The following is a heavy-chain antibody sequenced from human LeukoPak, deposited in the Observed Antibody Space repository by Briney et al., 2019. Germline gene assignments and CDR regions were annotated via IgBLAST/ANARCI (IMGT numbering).Heavy chain of an antibody. CDR1: GFTFSNSD. J-gene: IGHJ4*02. V-gene: IGHV3-30*18. Sequence: PGGSLRLSCAASGFTFSNSDMHWVRQAPGKGLEWVAVVSYDGSNKYYEDSVKGRFTISRDNSKITLYMQMNSLRAEDTAVYYCAKGGREAGTVGYWGQGTLVTVSS. CDR2: VSYDGSNK. CDR3: AKGGREAGTVGY. D-gene: IGHD6-19*01.